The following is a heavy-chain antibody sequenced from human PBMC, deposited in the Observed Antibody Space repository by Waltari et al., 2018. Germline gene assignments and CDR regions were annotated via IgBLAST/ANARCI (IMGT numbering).Heavy chain of an antibody. CDR3: ASIFAGTAVTTIQPIDI. J-gene: IGHJ3*02. Sequence: QVQLVESGGGVVQPGGSLRLSCAESGFSFSASGVPWVRQAPGKGLEWVAFITFDGTNKYYADSVKGRFTISRDNPKNTMFLQMNSLRPDDTAIYYCASIFAGTAVTTIQPIDIWGQGTMVTVSS. D-gene: IGHD4-17*01. CDR1: GFSFSASG. CDR2: ITFDGTNK. V-gene: IGHV3-30*02.